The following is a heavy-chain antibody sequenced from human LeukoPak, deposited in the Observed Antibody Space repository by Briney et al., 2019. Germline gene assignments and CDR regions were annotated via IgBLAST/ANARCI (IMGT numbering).Heavy chain of an antibody. D-gene: IGHD2-2*01. CDR1: GYTFTGYY. Sequence: ASVKVSCKASGYTFTGYYMHWVRQAPGQGLEWMGWINPNSGGTNYAQKFQGRVTMTRDTSISTAYMELSRLRSDDTAVYYCARSAKRQRSTSLLHYWGQGTLVTVSS. V-gene: IGHV1-2*02. CDR2: INPNSGGT. CDR3: ARSAKRQRSTSLLHY. J-gene: IGHJ4*02.